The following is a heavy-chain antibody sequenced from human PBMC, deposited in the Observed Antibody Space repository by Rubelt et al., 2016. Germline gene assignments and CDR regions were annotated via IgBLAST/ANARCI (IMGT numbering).Heavy chain of an antibody. D-gene: IGHD1-1*01. CDR2: IDWDDDK. J-gene: IGHJ5*02. Sequence: QVTLRESGPALVKPTQTLTLTCTFSGFSLSTSRMCVSWIRQPPGKALEWLALIDWDDDKYYSQSLKTRLTNSKATSKNQVVLTLTNMDPVDTATYYCARGSTGANWFDPWGQGTLVTVSS. V-gene: IGHV2-70*01. CDR3: ARGSTGANWFDP. CDR1: GFSLSTSRMC.